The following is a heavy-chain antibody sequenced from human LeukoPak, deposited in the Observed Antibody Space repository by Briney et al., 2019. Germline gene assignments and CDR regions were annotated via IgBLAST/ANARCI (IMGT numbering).Heavy chain of an antibody. Sequence: ASVKVSCKASGYTFTSYGISWVRQAPGQGPEWMGWISAYNGNTNYAQKLQGRVTMTTDTSTSTAYMELRSLRSDDTAVYYCASWNSSYDSSGYYYVDVFDYWGQGTLVTVSS. D-gene: IGHD3-22*01. CDR2: ISAYNGNT. CDR3: ASWNSSYDSSGYYYVDVFDY. CDR1: GYTFTSYG. J-gene: IGHJ4*02. V-gene: IGHV1-18*01.